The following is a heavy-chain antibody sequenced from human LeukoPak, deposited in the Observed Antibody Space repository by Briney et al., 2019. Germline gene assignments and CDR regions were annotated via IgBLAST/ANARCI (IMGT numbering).Heavy chain of an antibody. CDR2: ISSSSSYI. Sequence: GGSLRLSCAASGFTFSSYTMNWVRQAPGKGLEWVSSISSSSSYIYYADSVKGRFTISRDNAKNSLYLQMNSLRAEDTAVYYCARCITGTSLVSDYWGQGTLVSVSS. V-gene: IGHV3-21*01. D-gene: IGHD1-20*01. CDR1: GFTFSSYT. J-gene: IGHJ4*02. CDR3: ARCITGTSLVSDY.